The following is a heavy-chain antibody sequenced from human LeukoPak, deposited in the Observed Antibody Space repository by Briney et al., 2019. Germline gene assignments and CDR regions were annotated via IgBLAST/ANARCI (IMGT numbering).Heavy chain of an antibody. Sequence: SETLSLTCAVYGGSFSGYYWIWIRHPPGKGRERIGDINHCGSTNTNQTLKSQVPITVDTSKNQFSLKLSSVTAADTAVYYCARGHSIAARPSSPGDYYYYGMDVWGQGTTVTVSS. CDR2: INHCGST. D-gene: IGHD6-6*01. J-gene: IGHJ6*02. CDR3: ARGHSIAARPSSPGDYYYYGMDV. V-gene: IGHV4-34*01. CDR1: GGSFSGYY.